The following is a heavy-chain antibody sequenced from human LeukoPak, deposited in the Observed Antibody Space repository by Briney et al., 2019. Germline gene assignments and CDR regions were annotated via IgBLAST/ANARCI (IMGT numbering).Heavy chain of an antibody. D-gene: IGHD3-16*01. CDR2: ITSTGNYI. CDR3: ARGGYDFDY. J-gene: IGHJ4*02. Sequence: GGSLRLSCAASGFTFSSYSMNWVRQAPGKGLEWVSCITSTGNYIYNADSMKGRFTISRGNAKNSLYLQMNSLRAEDTAVYYCARGGYDFDYWGQGALVTVSS. V-gene: IGHV3-21*01. CDR1: GFTFSSYS.